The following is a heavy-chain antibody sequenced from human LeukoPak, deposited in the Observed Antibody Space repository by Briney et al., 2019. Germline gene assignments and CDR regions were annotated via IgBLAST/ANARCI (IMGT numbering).Heavy chain of an antibody. D-gene: IGHD6-25*01. J-gene: IGHJ4*02. V-gene: IGHV3-30*03. CDR2: IASDGRDK. CDR1: GFTFSSYA. Sequence: GGSLRLSCAASGFTFSSYAIHWVRQAPGKGLEWVAVIASDGRDKHHAESVKGRFTISRGNSKSTLYLQTNSLRAEDTAVYYCARDLRRIAAYYFDFWGQGTLVTVSS. CDR3: ARDLRRIAAYYFDF.